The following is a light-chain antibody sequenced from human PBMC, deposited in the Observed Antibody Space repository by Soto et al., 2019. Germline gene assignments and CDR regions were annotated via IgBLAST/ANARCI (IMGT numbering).Light chain of an antibody. V-gene: IGLV2-23*01. CDR2: EDS. Sequence: SVLTQAAYVSGSPGQSITISCTGTSSDFGSYNLVSWYQQHPGKAPKLMIYEDSKRPSGVSNRFSGSKSGNTASLTISGLQAEDDADYYCCSYAGSSTYVFGTGTKVTVL. J-gene: IGLJ1*01. CDR1: SSDFGSYNL. CDR3: CSYAGSSTYV.